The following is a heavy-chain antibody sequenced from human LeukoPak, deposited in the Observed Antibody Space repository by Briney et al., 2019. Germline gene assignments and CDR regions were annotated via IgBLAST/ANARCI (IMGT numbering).Heavy chain of an antibody. J-gene: IGHJ3*02. CDR1: GFTVSSNP. D-gene: IGHD7-27*01. V-gene: IGHV3-48*04. Sequence: PGGSLRLSCAASGFTVSSNPMSWVRQAAGKGLEWVSYICSSGSTICYADSVKGRFTISRDNAKNSLYLQMNSLRAEDTAVYYCARATNWGYAFDIWGQGTVVTVSS. CDR2: ICSSGSTI. CDR3: ARATNWGYAFDI.